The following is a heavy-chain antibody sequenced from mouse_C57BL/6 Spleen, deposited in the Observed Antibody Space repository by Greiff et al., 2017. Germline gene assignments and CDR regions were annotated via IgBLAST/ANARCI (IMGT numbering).Heavy chain of an antibody. J-gene: IGHJ3*01. CDR1: GSTFTSYW. V-gene: IGHV1-52*01. CDR2: IDPSDSET. Sequence: QVQLQQPGAELVRPGSSVKLSCKASGSTFTSYWMHWVKQRPIQGLEWIGNIDPSDSETHYNQKFKDKATLTVDKSSSTAYMQLSSLTSEDSAVYYCARDYGSSSFAYWGQGTLVTVSA. D-gene: IGHD1-1*01. CDR3: ARDYGSSSFAY.